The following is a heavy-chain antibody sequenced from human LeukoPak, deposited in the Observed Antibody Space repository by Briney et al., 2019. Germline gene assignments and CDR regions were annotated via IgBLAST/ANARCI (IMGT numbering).Heavy chain of an antibody. V-gene: IGHV1-8*01. CDR1: GYTFTSYD. CDR2: MNPNSGNT. Sequence: ASVKVSCKASGYTFTSYDINWVRQATGQGLEWMGWMNPNSGNTGYAQKFQGRATMTRNTSISTAYMELSSLRSEDTAVYYCARGLDYGDHFGYWGQGTLVTVSS. CDR3: ARGLDYGDHFGY. D-gene: IGHD4-17*01. J-gene: IGHJ4*02.